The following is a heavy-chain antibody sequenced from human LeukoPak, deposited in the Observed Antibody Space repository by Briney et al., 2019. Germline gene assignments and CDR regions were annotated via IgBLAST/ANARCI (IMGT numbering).Heavy chain of an antibody. J-gene: IGHJ3*02. CDR1: GFTFSSYS. Sequence: GGSLRLSCAASGFTFSSYSMNWVRQAPGKGLEWVSSISSSSSYIYYADSVKGRFTISRDNAKNSLYLQMNSLRAEDTAVYYCARGSDYYGSGSYFIDAFDIWGHGTMVTVSS. V-gene: IGHV3-21*01. CDR2: ISSSSSYI. D-gene: IGHD3-10*01. CDR3: ARGSDYYGSGSYFIDAFDI.